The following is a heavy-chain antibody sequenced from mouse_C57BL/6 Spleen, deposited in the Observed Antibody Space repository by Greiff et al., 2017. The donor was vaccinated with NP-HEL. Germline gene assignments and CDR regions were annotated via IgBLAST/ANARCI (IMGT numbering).Heavy chain of an antibody. D-gene: IGHD1-1*01. CDR1: GYAFSSSW. CDR2: IYPGDGDT. CDR3: ARSRDYGSSPFDY. Sequence: LVESGPELVKPGASVKISCKASGYAFSSSWMNWVKQRPGKGLEWIGRIYPGDGDTNYNGKFKGKATLTADKSSSTAYMQLSSLTYEDSAVYYCARSRDYGSSPFDYWGQGTTLTVSS. J-gene: IGHJ2*01. V-gene: IGHV1-82*01.